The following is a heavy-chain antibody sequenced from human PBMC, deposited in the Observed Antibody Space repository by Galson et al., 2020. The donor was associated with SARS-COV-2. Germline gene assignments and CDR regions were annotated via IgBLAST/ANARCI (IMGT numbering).Heavy chain of an antibody. V-gene: IGHV3-11*01. CDR2: IRSSTNTI. D-gene: IGHD4-17*01. CDR1: GFTFSDYF. J-gene: IGHJ4*02. Sequence: NSGGSLRLSCAASGFTFSDYFMSWLRQAPGKGLEWVSYIRSSTNTIHYADSVKGRFTIARDNAKNSLFLQMNSRKAEDTAVYYCARGFGYGVPDYYFDYWGQGTLVTVSS. CDR3: ARGFGYGVPDYYFDY.